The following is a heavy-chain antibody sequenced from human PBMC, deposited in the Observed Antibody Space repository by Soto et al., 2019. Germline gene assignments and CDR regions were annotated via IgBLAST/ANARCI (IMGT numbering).Heavy chain of an antibody. CDR1: GLTFSSYA. CDR3: AKAYSSGWYSAFDI. D-gene: IGHD6-19*01. Sequence: GSLRLSCAASGLTFSSYAMSWVRQAPGRGLEWVSAISGSGGSTYYADSVKGRFTISRDNSKNTLYLQMNSLRAEDTAVYYCAKAYSSGWYSAFDIWGQRTMVTVSS. CDR2: ISGSGGST. V-gene: IGHV3-23*01. J-gene: IGHJ3*02.